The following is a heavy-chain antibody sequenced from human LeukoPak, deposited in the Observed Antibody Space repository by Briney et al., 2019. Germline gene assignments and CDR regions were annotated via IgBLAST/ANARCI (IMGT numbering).Heavy chain of an antibody. J-gene: IGHJ4*02. CDR3: ARHWYYYGSGSYVDYFDY. CDR1: GGSISSYY. CDR2: IYYSGST. Sequence: SETLSLTCTVSGGSISSYYWSWIRQPPGKGLEWIGYIYYSGSTNYNPSLKSRVIISVDTSKNQFSLKLSSVTAADTAVYYCARHWYYYGSGSYVDYFDYWGQGTLVTVSS. D-gene: IGHD3-10*01. V-gene: IGHV4-59*08.